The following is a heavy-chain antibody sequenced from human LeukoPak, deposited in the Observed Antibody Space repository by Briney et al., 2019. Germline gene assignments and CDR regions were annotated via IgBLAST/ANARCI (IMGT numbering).Heavy chain of an antibody. Sequence: PGGSLRLSCAASGLTLSSYWMHWAPQAPGKGLVWVSRNNTAGISTKYADSVKGRFTISRDNAKNTLYLQMNSLRAEDTAVYYCAKDYSSGLYDAFDIWGQGTMVTVSS. J-gene: IGHJ3*02. CDR2: NNTAGIST. V-gene: IGHV3-74*01. CDR1: GLTLSSYW. D-gene: IGHD5-18*01. CDR3: AKDYSSGLYDAFDI.